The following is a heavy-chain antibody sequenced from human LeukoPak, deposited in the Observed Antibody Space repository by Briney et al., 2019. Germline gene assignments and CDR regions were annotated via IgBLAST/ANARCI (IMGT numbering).Heavy chain of an antibody. CDR1: GGPISSHY. J-gene: IGHJ2*01. V-gene: IGHV4-59*11. CDR2: IFYTGST. D-gene: IGHD6-19*01. Sequence: SETLSLTCTVSGGPISSHYWNWIRQPPGKGLEWIGYIFYTGSTDYNPSLKSRVSMSVDTSKNQFSLNLSSVTAADTALYYCAREGAVAGRGYYFDLWGRATPVTVSS. CDR3: AREGAVAGRGYYFDL.